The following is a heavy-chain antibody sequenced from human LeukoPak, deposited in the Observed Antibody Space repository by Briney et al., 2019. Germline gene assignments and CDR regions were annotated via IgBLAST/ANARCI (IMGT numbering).Heavy chain of an antibody. CDR3: ARERFLEWLPFDY. Sequence: SETLSLTCTVSGGSISSYYWSWIRQPPGKGLEWIGYIYHSGSTYYNPSLKSRVTISVDRSKNQFSLKLSSVTAADTAVYYCARERFLEWLPFDYWGQGTLVTVSS. D-gene: IGHD3-3*01. CDR2: IYHSGST. CDR1: GGSISSYY. V-gene: IGHV4-59*12. J-gene: IGHJ4*02.